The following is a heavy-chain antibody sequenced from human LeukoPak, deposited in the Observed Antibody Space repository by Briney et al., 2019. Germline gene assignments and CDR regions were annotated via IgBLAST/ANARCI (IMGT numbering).Heavy chain of an antibody. CDR3: ARGDRQGSGYYLRSISHFDY. V-gene: IGHV4-34*01. CDR1: GGSFSGYY. J-gene: IGHJ4*02. CDR2: INHSGST. Sequence: PSETLSLTCAVYGGSFSGYYWSWIRQPPGKGLEWIGEINHSGSTNYNPSLKSRVTISVDTSKNQFSLKLSSVTAADTAVYYCARGDRQGSGYYLRSISHFDYWGQGTLVTVSS. D-gene: IGHD3-22*01.